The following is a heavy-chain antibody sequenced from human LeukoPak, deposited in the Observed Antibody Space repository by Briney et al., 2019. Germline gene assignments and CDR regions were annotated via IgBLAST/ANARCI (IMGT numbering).Heavy chain of an antibody. Sequence: GGSLRLSCAASGFTFSSYWMHWVRHAPGKGLEWVSGINWNGGSTGYADSVKGRFTISRDNAKNSLYLQMNSLRAEDTALYYCARDIVLIAVAVRGSFDIWGQGTMVTVSS. V-gene: IGHV3-20*04. D-gene: IGHD6-19*01. CDR2: INWNGGST. CDR1: GFTFSSYW. J-gene: IGHJ3*02. CDR3: ARDIVLIAVAVRGSFDI.